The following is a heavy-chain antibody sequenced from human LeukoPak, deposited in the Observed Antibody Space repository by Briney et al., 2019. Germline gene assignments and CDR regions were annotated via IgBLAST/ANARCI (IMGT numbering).Heavy chain of an antibody. CDR3: AKDPNPLYDFWSGYK. CDR1: GFTFSDYG. CDR2: IGGRDDRT. Sequence: GRSLRLSCAASGFTFSDYGMHWVRQAPGKGLEWVSIIGGRDDRTYYADSVKGRFTISRDNSKNILYLQMNSLRAEDTAVYYCAKDPNPLYDFWSGYKWGQGTLVTVSS. V-gene: IGHV3-23*01. J-gene: IGHJ4*02. D-gene: IGHD3-3*01.